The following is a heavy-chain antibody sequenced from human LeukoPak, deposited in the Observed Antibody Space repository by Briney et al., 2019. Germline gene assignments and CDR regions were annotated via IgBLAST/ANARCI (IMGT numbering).Heavy chain of an antibody. V-gene: IGHV4-30-4*01. CDR3: ARAPYDFWSGSIFDC. CDR2: IYYSGST. D-gene: IGHD3-3*01. Sequence: SETLSLTCTVSGGSISSGDYYWSWIRQPPGKGLEWIGYIYYSGSTYYNPSLKSRVTISVDTSKNQFSLKLSSVTAADTAVYYCARAPYDFWSGSIFDCWGQGTLVTVSS. CDR1: GGSISSGDYY. J-gene: IGHJ4*02.